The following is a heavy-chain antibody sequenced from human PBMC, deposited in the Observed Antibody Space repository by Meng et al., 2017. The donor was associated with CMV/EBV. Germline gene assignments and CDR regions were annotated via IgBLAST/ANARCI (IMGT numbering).Heavy chain of an antibody. CDR2: MSPNSGNA. CDR3: ARGGHSTTIFGVVIYNWFDP. D-gene: IGHD3-3*01. CDR1: AYTFINYE. J-gene: IGHJ5*02. V-gene: IGHV1-8*03. Sequence: ASVKVSCKASAYTFINYEINWVRQATGQGLEWVGWMSPNSGNAAYTQKFQGRVTITRNTSISTAYMELSSLRSEDTAVYYCARGGHSTTIFGVVIYNWFDPWGQGTLVTVSS.